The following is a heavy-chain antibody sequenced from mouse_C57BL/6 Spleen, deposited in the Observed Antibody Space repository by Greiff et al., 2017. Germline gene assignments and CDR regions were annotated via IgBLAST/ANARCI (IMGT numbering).Heavy chain of an antibody. V-gene: IGHV5-6*01. CDR2: ISSGGSYT. CDR3: ARQIYDYDVRDAMDY. J-gene: IGHJ4*01. Sequence: EVQVVESGGDLVKPGGSLKLSCAASGFTFSSYGMSWVRQTPDKRLEWVATISSGGSYTYYPDSVKGRFPISRDNAKNTLYLQMSSLKSEDTAMYYCARQIYDYDVRDAMDYWGQGTSVTVSS. CDR1: GFTFSSYG. D-gene: IGHD2-4*01.